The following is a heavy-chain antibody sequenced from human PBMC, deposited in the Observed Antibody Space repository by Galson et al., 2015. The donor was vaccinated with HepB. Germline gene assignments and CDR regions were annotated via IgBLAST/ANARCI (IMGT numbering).Heavy chain of an antibody. CDR2: IRSNTYEETT. Sequence: SLRLSCATSGFSFSDYVMNWFRQAPGKGLEWVGLIRSNTYEETTEYAASVKGRFTISRDDSKSIAYLQMNSLKTEDTAVYYCTRDGWLYAFDIWGQGTMVTVSS. CDR3: TRDGWLYAFDI. CDR1: GFSFSDYV. V-gene: IGHV3-49*03. J-gene: IGHJ3*02. D-gene: IGHD3-10*01.